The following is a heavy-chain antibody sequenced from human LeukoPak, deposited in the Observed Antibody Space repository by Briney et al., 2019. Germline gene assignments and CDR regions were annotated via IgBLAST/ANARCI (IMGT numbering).Heavy chain of an antibody. CDR1: GGSISSSSYY. Sequence: SETLSLTCTVSGGSISSSSYYWGWIRQLPGKGLEWIGSIYYSGSTYYNPSLKSRVTISVDTSKNQFSLKLSSVTAADTAVYYCARGQQQLVRDWGQGTLVTVSS. CDR3: ARGQQQLVRD. V-gene: IGHV4-39*01. J-gene: IGHJ4*02. CDR2: IYYSGST. D-gene: IGHD6-13*01.